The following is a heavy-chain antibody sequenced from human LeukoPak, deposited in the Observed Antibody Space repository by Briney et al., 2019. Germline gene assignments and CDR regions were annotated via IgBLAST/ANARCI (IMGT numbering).Heavy chain of an antibody. CDR2: MNPNSGNT. Sequence: RWASVTVSCKASGYTFTSYDINWVRQATGQGLEWMGWMNPNSGNTGYAQKFQGRVTMTRNTSISTAYMELSSLRSEDTAVYYCARVCSGGSCYWFDPWGQGTLVTVSS. CDR3: ARVCSGGSCYWFDP. D-gene: IGHD2-15*01. V-gene: IGHV1-8*01. CDR1: GYTFTSYD. J-gene: IGHJ5*02.